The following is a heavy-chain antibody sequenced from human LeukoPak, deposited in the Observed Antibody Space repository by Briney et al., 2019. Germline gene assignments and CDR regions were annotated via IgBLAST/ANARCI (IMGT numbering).Heavy chain of an antibody. J-gene: IGHJ4*02. CDR1: GFTFSTYW. V-gene: IGHV3-7*04. Sequence: PGGSLRLSCAASGFTFSTYWMSWVRQAPGKGLEWVANIKEDGSQKYYVDSLKGRFTISRDNAKNSLYLQMNSLRAEDTSVYYCARIYCTSTSCYMPYFDYWGQGTLVTVSS. D-gene: IGHD2-2*02. CDR2: IKEDGSQK. CDR3: ARIYCTSTSCYMPYFDY.